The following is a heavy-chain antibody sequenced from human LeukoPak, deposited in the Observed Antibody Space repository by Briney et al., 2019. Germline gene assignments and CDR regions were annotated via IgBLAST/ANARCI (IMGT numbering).Heavy chain of an antibody. V-gene: IGHV3-66*01. D-gene: IGHD3-16*02. Sequence: GGSLRLSCAVSGFAVSSNSMSWVRQAPGKGLERVSFIYSGGNTHYSDTVKGRFTISRDNSKNTLDLQMNSLRAEDTAVYYCAKDTRDYVWGSYHYTDAFDIWGQGTMVTVSS. CDR1: GFAVSSNS. J-gene: IGHJ3*02. CDR3: AKDTRDYVWGSYHYTDAFDI. CDR2: IYSGGNT.